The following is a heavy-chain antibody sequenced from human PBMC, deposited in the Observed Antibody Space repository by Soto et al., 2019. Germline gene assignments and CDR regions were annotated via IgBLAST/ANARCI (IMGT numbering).Heavy chain of an antibody. J-gene: IGHJ4*02. D-gene: IGHD2-2*01. Sequence: SETLSLTCTVSGGSISSGGYYWSWIRQHPGKGLEWIGYIYYSGSTYYNPSLKSRVTISVDTSKNQFSLKLSSVTAADTAVYYCARVLSSKTFVHFHYWGQGTLVTVSS. CDR1: GGSISSGGYY. CDR2: IYYSGST. CDR3: ARVLSSKTFVHFHY. V-gene: IGHV4-31*03.